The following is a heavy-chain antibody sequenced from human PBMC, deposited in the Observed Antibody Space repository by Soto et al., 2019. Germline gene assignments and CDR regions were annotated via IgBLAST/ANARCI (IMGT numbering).Heavy chain of an antibody. Sequence: GGSLRLSCAASGFPFSSTDMTWVRQAPGKGLEWVSTIDGSGGTTYYADSVKGRFTIPRDNSINTVFLQMNSLRADDTALYFCAKTSGWFNTWGQGALVTVSS. D-gene: IGHD3-10*01. CDR3: AKTSGWFNT. CDR2: IDGSGGTT. CDR1: GFPFSSTD. V-gene: IGHV3-23*01. J-gene: IGHJ5*02.